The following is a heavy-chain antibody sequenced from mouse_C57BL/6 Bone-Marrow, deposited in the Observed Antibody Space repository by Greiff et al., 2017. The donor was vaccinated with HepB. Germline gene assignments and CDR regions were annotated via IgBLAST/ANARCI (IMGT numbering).Heavy chain of an antibody. Sequence: VQLQQSGAELARPGASVKLSCKASGYTFTSYGISWVKQRTGQGLEWIGEIYPRSGNTYYNEKFKGKATLTADKSSSTAYMELRSLTSEDSAVYFWARGGGYDSYWYFDVWGTGTTVTVSS. D-gene: IGHD2-2*01. J-gene: IGHJ1*03. V-gene: IGHV1-81*01. CDR1: GYTFTSYG. CDR2: IYPRSGNT. CDR3: ARGGGYDSYWYFDV.